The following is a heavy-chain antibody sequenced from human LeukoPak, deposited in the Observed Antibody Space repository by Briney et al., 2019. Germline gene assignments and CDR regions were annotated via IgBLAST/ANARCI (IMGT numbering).Heavy chain of an antibody. CDR2: VNWNGGST. CDR3: ARGGSPAHYYYYMDV. CDR1: GFTFDDYG. Sequence: GGSLRLSCAASGFTFDDYGMSWVRQVPGKGLEWVSGVNWNGGSTGYADSVKGRFTISRDNAKNSLYLQMNSLRAEDTALYYCARGGSPAHYYYYMDVWGKGTTVTVSS. V-gene: IGHV3-20*04. J-gene: IGHJ6*03.